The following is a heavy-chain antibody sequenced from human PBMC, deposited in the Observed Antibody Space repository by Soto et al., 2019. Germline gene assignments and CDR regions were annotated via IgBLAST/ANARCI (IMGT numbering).Heavy chain of an antibody. D-gene: IGHD4-17*01. CDR1: VGSISSSGYY. V-gene: IGHV4-31*03. J-gene: IGHJ4*02. CDR3: ARYGDYCFDN. Sequence: QVQLQESGPGLVKPSQTLSLTCTVSVGSISSSGYYWSWIRQHPGKGLEWIAYIYYSGSTYYNPSLKSRVTISVDTSKNQFSLKLSSVTAADTAVYSCARYGDYCFDNWGQGTLVTVSS. CDR2: IYYSGST.